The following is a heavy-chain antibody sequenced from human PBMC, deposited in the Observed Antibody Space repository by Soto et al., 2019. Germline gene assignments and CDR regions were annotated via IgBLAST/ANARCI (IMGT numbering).Heavy chain of an antibody. CDR2: IKQDGSEK. Sequence: PVGSLRLSCAASGFMFSTYWMSWVRQAPGKGLEWVANIKQDGSEKKYVDSVKGRFTISRDNAKNSLYLQMNSLRAEDTAVYYCAREVVRGVITPFDYWGQGTLVTVSS. D-gene: IGHD3-10*01. CDR3: AREVVRGVITPFDY. J-gene: IGHJ4*02. V-gene: IGHV3-7*01. CDR1: GFMFSTYW.